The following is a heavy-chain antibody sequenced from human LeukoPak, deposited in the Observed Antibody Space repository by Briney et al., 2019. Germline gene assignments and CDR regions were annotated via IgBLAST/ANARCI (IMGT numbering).Heavy chain of an antibody. CDR1: GYTFTVQY. Sequence: GASVKVSCKASGYTFTVQYFQWVRQAPGQGLEWMGGINPNSGGTNYAQKFQGRVTMTTDTSISTAYMERSRLRSDDTAVYFCAREPGPLGEYYYSYTDVWGKGTTVTISS. J-gene: IGHJ6*03. CDR3: AREPGPLGEYYYSYTDV. V-gene: IGHV1-2*02. D-gene: IGHD3-10*01. CDR2: INPNSGGT.